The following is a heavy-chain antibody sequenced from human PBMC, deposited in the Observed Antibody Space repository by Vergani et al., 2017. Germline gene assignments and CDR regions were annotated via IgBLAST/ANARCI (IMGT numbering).Heavy chain of an antibody. Sequence: QVQLQESGPGLVKPSETLSLPCTVSGGSISSYYWSWIRQPPGKGLEWIGYIYYSGSTNYNPSLKSRVTISVDTSKNQFSLKLSSVTAADTAVYYCARGPHYYDSSGPNFDYWGQGTLVTVSS. J-gene: IGHJ4*02. CDR1: GGSISSYY. D-gene: IGHD3-22*01. CDR2: IYYSGST. CDR3: ARGPHYYDSSGPNFDY. V-gene: IGHV4-59*01.